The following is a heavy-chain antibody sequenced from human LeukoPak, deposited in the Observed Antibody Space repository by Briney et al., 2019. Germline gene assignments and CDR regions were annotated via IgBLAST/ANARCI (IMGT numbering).Heavy chain of an antibody. Sequence: GGSLRLSCAASRFTFSTYSMNWVRQAPGKGLEWVASIRSSSSYIHYADSVKGRFTISRDNAKSSLFLQMNSLRAEDTAVYYCARGDGYDFFDYWGQGTLVTVSS. D-gene: IGHD5-24*01. CDR1: RFTFSTYS. J-gene: IGHJ4*02. CDR2: IRSSSSYI. V-gene: IGHV3-21*01. CDR3: ARGDGYDFFDY.